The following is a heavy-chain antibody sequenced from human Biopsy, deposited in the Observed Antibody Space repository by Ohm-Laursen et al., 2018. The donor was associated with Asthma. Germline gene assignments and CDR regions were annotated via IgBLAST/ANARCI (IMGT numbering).Heavy chain of an antibody. CDR1: PGSINDYY. D-gene: IGHD6-13*01. CDR2: VHSTGST. CDR3: ARATSTWSQSGPHYFDH. Sequence: GTLSLTCTVSPGSINDYYWNWIRQFPGKGLEWIGYVHSTGSTRFNPSLKGRLTISVDTSVDQVSLKLTSVTAADTAVYYCARATSTWSQSGPHYFDHWGQGTLVTVSP. V-gene: IGHV4-59*01. J-gene: IGHJ4*02.